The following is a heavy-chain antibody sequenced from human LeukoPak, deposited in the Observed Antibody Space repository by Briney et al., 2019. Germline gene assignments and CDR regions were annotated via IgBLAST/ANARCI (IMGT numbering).Heavy chain of an antibody. CDR3: SATVTTGGYYFDY. J-gene: IGHJ4*02. V-gene: IGHV4-4*02. CDR2: IYHSGST. D-gene: IGHD4-17*01. CDR1: GGSISSSNW. Sequence: PSETLSLTCAVSGGSISSSNWWRWVRQPPGKGLEWIGEIYHSGSTNYNPSLKSRVTISVDKSKNQFSLKLSSVTAADTAVYYCSATVTTGGYYFDYWGQGTLVTVSS.